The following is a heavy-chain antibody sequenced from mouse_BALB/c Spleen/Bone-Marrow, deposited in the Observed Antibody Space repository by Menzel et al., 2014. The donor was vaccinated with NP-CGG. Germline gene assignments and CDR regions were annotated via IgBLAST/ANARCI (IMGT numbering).Heavy chain of an antibody. V-gene: IGHV1S34*01. CDR2: ISCYNGAT. CDR1: GYSFTGYY. J-gene: IGHJ4*01. Sequence: LVKTGASVKISCKASGYSFTGYYMHWVKQSHGKSLEWIGYISCYNGATSYNQKFKGKATFTVDTSSSTAHMQFNSLTSEDSAVYYCARHYGSSYGAMDYWGQGTSVTVSS. D-gene: IGHD1-1*01. CDR3: ARHYGSSYGAMDY.